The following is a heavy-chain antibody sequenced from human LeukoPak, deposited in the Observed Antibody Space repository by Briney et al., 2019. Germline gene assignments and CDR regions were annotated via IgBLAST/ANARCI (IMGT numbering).Heavy chain of an antibody. Sequence: PSETLSLTCTVSGASISSDYWSWIRQPPGKGLEWIGYIYHSGHTMSNPSLKSRVTISIDTSNNQFSLKLSSVTAADTAVYYCASTSNYYGSGSYFYWGQGTLVTVSS. J-gene: IGHJ4*02. CDR2: IYHSGHT. CDR3: ASTSNYYGSGSYFY. CDR1: GASISSDY. D-gene: IGHD3-10*01. V-gene: IGHV4-59*12.